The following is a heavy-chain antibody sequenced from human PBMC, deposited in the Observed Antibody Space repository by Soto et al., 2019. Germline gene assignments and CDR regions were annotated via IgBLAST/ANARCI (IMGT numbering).Heavy chain of an antibody. CDR3: ARDLGQIAAAGGDAFDI. J-gene: IGHJ3*02. V-gene: IGHV4-61*01. CDR2: IYYSGST. CDR1: GGSVSSGSYY. D-gene: IGHD6-13*01. Sequence: QVQLQESGPGLVKPSETLSLTCTVSGGSVSSGSYYWSWIRQPPGKALEWIGDIYYSGSTTYNPPLTSRVNISVDMSKNQFSLKLSSVTAAATAVYYCARDLGQIAAAGGDAFDIWGQGTMVTVSS.